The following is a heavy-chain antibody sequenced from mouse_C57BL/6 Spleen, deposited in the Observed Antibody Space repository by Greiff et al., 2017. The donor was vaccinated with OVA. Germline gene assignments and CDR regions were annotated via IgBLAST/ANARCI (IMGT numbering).Heavy chain of an antibody. CDR2: ISYDGSN. V-gene: IGHV3-6*01. CDR3: AREVVAPYYAMDY. J-gene: IGHJ4*01. D-gene: IGHD1-1*01. Sequence: EVQRVESGPGLVKPSQSLSLTCSVTGYSITSGFYWNWIRQFPGNKLEWMGYISYDGSNNYNPSLKNRISITRDTSKNQFFLKLNSVTTEDTATYYCAREVVAPYYAMDYWGQGTSVTVSS. CDR1: GYSITSGFY.